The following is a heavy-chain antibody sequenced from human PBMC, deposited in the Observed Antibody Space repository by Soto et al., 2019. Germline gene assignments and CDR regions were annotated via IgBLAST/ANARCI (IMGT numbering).Heavy chain of an antibody. J-gene: IGHJ6*02. CDR1: GGTFSSYA. Sequence: QVQLVQSGAEVKKPGSSVKVSCKASGGTFSSYAISWVRQAPGQGLEWMGGIIPIFGTANYAQKFQGRVTITADKSTSTAYMELSSLRSEDTAVYYCASEYSSSSGPGYYYGMDVWGQGTTVTVSS. CDR2: IIPIFGTA. D-gene: IGHD6-6*01. CDR3: ASEYSSSSGPGYYYGMDV. V-gene: IGHV1-69*06.